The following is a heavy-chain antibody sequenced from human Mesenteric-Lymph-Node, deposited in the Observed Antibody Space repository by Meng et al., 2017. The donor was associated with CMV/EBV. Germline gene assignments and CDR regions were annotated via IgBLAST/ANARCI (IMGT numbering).Heavy chain of an antibody. J-gene: IGHJ4*02. CDR1: GFTFSSYW. V-gene: IGHV3-7*01. CDR2: IKQDGSEK. D-gene: IGHD4-11*01. CDR3: ARAYTDLGNYFDY. Sequence: GESLKISCAASGFTFSSYWMTWVRQAPGKGLEWVAEIKQDGSEKYYVDSVKGRFTISRDNAKNSVYLQMNSLRVEDTAVYYCARAYTDLGNYFDYWGQGTLVTVSS.